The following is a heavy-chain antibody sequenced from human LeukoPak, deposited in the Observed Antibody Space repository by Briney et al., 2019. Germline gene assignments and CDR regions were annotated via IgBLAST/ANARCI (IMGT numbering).Heavy chain of an antibody. J-gene: IGHJ4*02. CDR2: IYSGGST. D-gene: IGHD5-12*01. CDR3: ARDSPRGYSGXXXDY. Sequence: PGGSLRLSCAASGFTVSSNYMSWVRQAPGKGLEWVSVIYSGGSTYYADSVKGRFTISRDKSKNTLYLQMNSLRAEDTAVYYCARDSPRGYSGXXXDYWGQGXXVTXSX. CDR1: GFTVSSNY. V-gene: IGHV3-53*01.